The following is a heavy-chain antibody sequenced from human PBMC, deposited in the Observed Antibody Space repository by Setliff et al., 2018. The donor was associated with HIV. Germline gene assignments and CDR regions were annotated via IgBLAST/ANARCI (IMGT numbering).Heavy chain of an antibody. CDR1: GGSISSGGYY. Sequence: PSETLSLTCTVSGGSISSGGYYWSWIRQHPGKGLEWIGYIYYSGSTYYNPSLKSRVTISIDTSKSQFSLKLSSVTAADTAVYYCARGLVVVTDSDYDTNYYYYYYMDVWGKGTTVTVSS. CDR2: IYYSGST. D-gene: IGHD5-12*01. J-gene: IGHJ6*03. CDR3: ARGLVVVTDSDYDTNYYYYYYMDV. V-gene: IGHV4-31*03.